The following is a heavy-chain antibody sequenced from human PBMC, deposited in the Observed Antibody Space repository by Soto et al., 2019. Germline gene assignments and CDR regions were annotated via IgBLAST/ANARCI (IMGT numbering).Heavy chain of an antibody. D-gene: IGHD2-2*01. CDR2: IYYSGST. CDR1: GCCISSYY. V-gene: IGHV4-59*01. J-gene: IGHJ5*02. CDR3: ARDQVQAALLGWFDP. Sequence: PSDTLALTFNVYGCCISSYYWRWIRQPPGKGLEWIGYIYYSGSTNYNPSLKSRVTISVDTSKNQFSLKLSSVTAADTAVYYCARDQVQAALLGWFDPWGQGTLVTVS.